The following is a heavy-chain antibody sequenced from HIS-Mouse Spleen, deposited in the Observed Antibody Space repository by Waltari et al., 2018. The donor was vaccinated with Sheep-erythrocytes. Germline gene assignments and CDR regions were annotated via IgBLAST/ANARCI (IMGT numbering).Heavy chain of an antibody. CDR2: IYYSWST. Sequence: QVQLQESGPGLVKPSQTLSLTCTVSGGSISSGGYYLSWIRQHPGKGLEWIGYIYYSWSTYYNPSLKSRLTISVDTSKNQFSLKLSSVTAADTAVYYCARLITMVRGVTWYFDLWGRGTLVTVSS. J-gene: IGHJ2*01. CDR1: GGSISSGGYY. CDR3: ARLITMVRGVTWYFDL. D-gene: IGHD3-10*01. V-gene: IGHV4-31*03.